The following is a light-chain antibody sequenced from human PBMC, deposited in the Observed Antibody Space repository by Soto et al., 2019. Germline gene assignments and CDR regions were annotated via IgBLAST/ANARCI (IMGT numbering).Light chain of an antibody. CDR3: QQYETYSRT. J-gene: IGKJ1*01. CDR2: KAS. Sequence: DIQMTQSPSTLSASVGDRVTITCRASQGISSWLAWYQQKPGKPPKLLIYKASSLESGVPSRFSGSGSGTEFTLPISILQPDDFASYFCQQYETYSRTFGQGTKVDIK. CDR1: QGISSW. V-gene: IGKV1-5*03.